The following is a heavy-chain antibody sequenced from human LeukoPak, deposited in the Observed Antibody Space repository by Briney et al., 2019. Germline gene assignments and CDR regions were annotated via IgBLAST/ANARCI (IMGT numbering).Heavy chain of an antibody. Sequence: ASVKVSCKVSGHTLIELPIHWVRQAPGKGFEWMGGFDPEDGDTIYAQRFQGRVTMTKDTSIETAYMEMSSLRFDDTAVYYCTTAFYIDGDPGYWGQGTLVTVSS. CDR2: FDPEDGDT. V-gene: IGHV1-24*01. J-gene: IGHJ4*02. D-gene: IGHD4-17*01. CDR3: TTAFYIDGDPGY. CDR1: GHTLIELP.